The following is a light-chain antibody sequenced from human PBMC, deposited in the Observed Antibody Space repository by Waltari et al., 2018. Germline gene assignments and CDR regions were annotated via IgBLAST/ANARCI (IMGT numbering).Light chain of an antibody. Sequence: DIQMTQSPSSLSASAGDRVTITCRASQRISNYLNWYQQKPGKAPNLLIYAASSLQSGVPSRFSGSGSGTEFTLTINSLQAEDVAVYYCQQYSSIPRTFGQGTKVEIK. CDR2: AAS. CDR1: QRISNY. CDR3: QQYSSIPRT. V-gene: IGKV1-39*01. J-gene: IGKJ1*01.